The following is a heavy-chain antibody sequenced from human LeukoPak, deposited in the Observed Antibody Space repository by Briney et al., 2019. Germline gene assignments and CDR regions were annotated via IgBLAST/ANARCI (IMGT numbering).Heavy chain of an antibody. CDR2: ISSSSSYI. CDR1: GFTFSSYS. CDR3: ATLVATTRFDY. J-gene: IGHJ4*02. V-gene: IGHV3-21*06. D-gene: IGHD5-12*01. Sequence: GGSLRLSCAASGFTFSSYSMNWVRQAPGKGLEWVSSISSSSSYIYYADSVKGRFTISRDNAKNSLYLQMSSLRADDMAVYYCATLVATTRFDYWGQGTLVTVSS.